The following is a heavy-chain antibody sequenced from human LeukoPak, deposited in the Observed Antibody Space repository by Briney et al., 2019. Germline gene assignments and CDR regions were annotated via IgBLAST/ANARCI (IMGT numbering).Heavy chain of an antibody. V-gene: IGHV4-39*01. D-gene: IGHD3-10*01. CDR2: IYYSGST. Sequence: SETLSLTCAVSGGSINSSSYYWGWIPQPPGKGPEWIGTIYYSGSTYHNPSLKSRVTISVDTSKNQFSLKLSSVTAADTAVYYCARLPMAMGVFDNWGQGTLVTVSS. CDR3: ARLPMAMGVFDN. J-gene: IGHJ4*02. CDR1: GGSINSSSYY.